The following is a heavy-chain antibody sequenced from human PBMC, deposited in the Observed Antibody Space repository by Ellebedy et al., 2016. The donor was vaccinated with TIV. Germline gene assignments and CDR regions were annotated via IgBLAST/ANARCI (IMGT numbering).Heavy chain of an antibody. Sequence: MPSETLSLTCTVSGGSISTYYWSWIRQPPGKGLEWIGYVYFSGSTNYSPSLKSRVTISVDTSKNQFSLKLTSVTAADTAVYYCARESIGRISLVRGAGGGGFDFWGQGRMVTVSS. J-gene: IGHJ3*01. CDR2: VYFSGST. CDR1: GGSISTYY. CDR3: ARESIGRISLVRGAGGGGFDF. V-gene: IGHV4-59*01. D-gene: IGHD3-10*01.